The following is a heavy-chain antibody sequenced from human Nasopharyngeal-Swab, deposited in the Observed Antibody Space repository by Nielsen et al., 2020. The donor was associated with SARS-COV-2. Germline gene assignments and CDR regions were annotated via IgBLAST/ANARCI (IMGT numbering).Heavy chain of an antibody. D-gene: IGHD6-13*01. Sequence: ESLKISCAASGFTFSSYAMSWVRQAPGKGLEWVSAISGSGGSTYYADSVKGRFTISRDNSKNTLYLQMNSLRAEDTAVYYCAKSPRIAAAGTYWGQGTLVTVSS. J-gene: IGHJ4*02. CDR3: AKSPRIAAAGTY. CDR2: ISGSGGST. V-gene: IGHV3-23*01. CDR1: GFTFSSYA.